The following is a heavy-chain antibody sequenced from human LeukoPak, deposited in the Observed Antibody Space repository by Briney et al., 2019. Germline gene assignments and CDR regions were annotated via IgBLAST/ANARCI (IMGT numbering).Heavy chain of an antibody. V-gene: IGHV3-48*02. Sequence: QTGRSLRLSCAASGFTFSSYSMNWVRQAPGKGLEWVSYISSSSSTIYYADSVKGQFTISRDNAKNSLYLQMNSLRDEDTAVYYCARGGTTVVNRYSFDYWGQGTLVTVSS. CDR1: GFTFSSYS. D-gene: IGHD4-23*01. CDR3: ARGGTTVVNRYSFDY. J-gene: IGHJ4*02. CDR2: ISSSSSTI.